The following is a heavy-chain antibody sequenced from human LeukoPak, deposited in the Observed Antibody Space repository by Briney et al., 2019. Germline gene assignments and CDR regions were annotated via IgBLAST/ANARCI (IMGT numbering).Heavy chain of an antibody. CDR1: GYTFTGYY. CDR2: INPNSGGT. CDR3: ARAPMVRGVILWFDP. D-gene: IGHD3-10*01. Sequence: ASVKVSCKASGYTFTGYYMHWVRQAPGQGLEWMGWINPNSGGTNYAQKFQGRVTMTRDTSISTAYMELSRLRSDDTAVYYCARAPMVRGVILWFDPWGQGTLVTVSS. J-gene: IGHJ5*02. V-gene: IGHV1-2*02.